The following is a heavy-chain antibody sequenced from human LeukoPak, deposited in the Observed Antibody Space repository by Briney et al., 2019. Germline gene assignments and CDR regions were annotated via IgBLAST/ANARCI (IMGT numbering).Heavy chain of an antibody. D-gene: IGHD6-19*01. Sequence: SETLSLTSIVPLGSISSHFWSWIRQPPGEGLGWIGYIYYSGSTNYNPSLKSRVTMSADTSKNQFSLKLSSVTAADTAVYYCARGGWSLDFWGRGTLVTISS. CDR3: ARGGWSLDF. J-gene: IGHJ4*02. V-gene: IGHV4-59*11. CDR2: IYYSGST. CDR1: LGSISSHF.